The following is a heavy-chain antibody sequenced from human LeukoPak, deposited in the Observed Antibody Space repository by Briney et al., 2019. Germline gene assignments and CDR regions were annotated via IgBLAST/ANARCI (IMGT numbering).Heavy chain of an antibody. Sequence: PGGSLRLSCAASGFTFSSYAMSWVRQAPGKGLEWIGEINHSGSTNYNPSLKSRVTISVDTSKNQFSLKLNSLTAADTAVYYCATGGWFGESRGVYWGQGTLVTVSS. CDR2: INHSGST. J-gene: IGHJ4*02. CDR1: GFTFSSYA. D-gene: IGHD3-10*01. CDR3: ATGGWFGESRGVY. V-gene: IGHV4-34*01.